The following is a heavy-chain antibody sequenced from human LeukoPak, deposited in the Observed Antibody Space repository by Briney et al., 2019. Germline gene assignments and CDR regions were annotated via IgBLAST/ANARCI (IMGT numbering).Heavy chain of an antibody. CDR3: ARSSSSNYYYGMDV. Sequence: AASVKASCKASGYTFTSYDINWVRQATGQGLEWMGWMNPNSGNTGYAQKFQGRVTMTRNTSISTAYVELSSLRSEDTAVYYCARSSSSNYYYGMDVWGQGATVTVS. V-gene: IGHV1-8*01. CDR1: GYTFTSYD. D-gene: IGHD6-6*01. CDR2: MNPNSGNT. J-gene: IGHJ6*02.